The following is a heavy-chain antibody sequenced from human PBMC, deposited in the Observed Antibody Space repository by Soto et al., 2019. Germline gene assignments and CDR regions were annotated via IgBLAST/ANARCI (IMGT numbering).Heavy chain of an antibody. V-gene: IGHV1-46*01. CDR2: INPNGGGT. Sequence: QLQLVQSGAEVKKPGASVKVSCKASGYKFINHYIHWVRQAPGVGLEWMGIINPNGGGTDYAQKFQGRVNMPTETYASTVHMELSSLRSEDTAVYFCARDSSASATSYSFDYWGQGTLVTVSS. CDR3: ARDSSASATSYSFDY. CDR1: GYKFINHY. D-gene: IGHD3-10*01. J-gene: IGHJ4*02.